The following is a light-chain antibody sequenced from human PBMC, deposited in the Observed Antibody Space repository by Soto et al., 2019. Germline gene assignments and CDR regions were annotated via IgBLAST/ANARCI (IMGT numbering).Light chain of an antibody. CDR3: QQYGASPYT. V-gene: IGKV3-20*01. Sequence: EIVLTQSPGSLSLSPGERATLSCRASQSVSSSYLAWYHQKPGQAPRLLIPGASTRATGIPDRFSGSGSGTDFTLTISRLEPEDFAVYYCQQYGASPYTFGRGTRLEIK. CDR2: GAS. CDR1: QSVSSSY. J-gene: IGKJ2*01.